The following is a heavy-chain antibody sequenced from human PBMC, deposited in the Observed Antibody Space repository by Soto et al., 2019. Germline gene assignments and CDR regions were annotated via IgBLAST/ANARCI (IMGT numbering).Heavy chain of an antibody. D-gene: IGHD3-10*01. CDR3: ARHGSVRSGSGSYIGYFDY. CDR2: IYYSGST. CDR1: GGSISSYY. Sequence: SETLSLTCTVSGGSISSYYWSWIRQPPGKGLEWIGYIYYSGSTNYNPSLKSRVTISVDTSKNQFSLKLSSVTAADTAVYYCARHGSVRSGSGSYIGYFDYWGQGTLVTVSS. V-gene: IGHV4-59*08. J-gene: IGHJ4*02.